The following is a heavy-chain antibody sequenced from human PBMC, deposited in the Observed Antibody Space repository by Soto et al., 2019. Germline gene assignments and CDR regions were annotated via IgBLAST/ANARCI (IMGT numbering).Heavy chain of an antibody. CDR2: IWYDGSNK. CDR1: GFTFSSYG. D-gene: IGHD6-25*01. Sequence: GGSLRLSCAASGFTFSSYGMHWVRQAPGKGLEWVAVIWYDGSNKYYADSVKGRFTISRDNSKNTLYLQMNSLRAEDTAVYYCARDSDSSGDDYYYYYGMDVWGQGTTVTVSS. J-gene: IGHJ6*02. CDR3: ARDSDSSGDDYYYYYGMDV. V-gene: IGHV3-33*01.